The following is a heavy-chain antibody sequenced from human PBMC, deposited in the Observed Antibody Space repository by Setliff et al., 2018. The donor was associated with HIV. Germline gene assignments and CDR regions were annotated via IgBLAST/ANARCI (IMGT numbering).Heavy chain of an antibody. D-gene: IGHD3-10*02. CDR2: MYHSGST. CDR1: GYSISSGYY. CDR3: ARPLTTSYYFWGDAFAI. V-gene: IGHV4-38-2*02. Sequence: SETLSLTCTVSGYSISSGYYWGWIRQPPGKGLEWIGSMYHSGSTYYNPSLRSRLTISVDTSKSQFSLKLTSVTAADMAVYYCARPLTTSYYFWGDAFAIWGQGTMVTVSS. J-gene: IGHJ3*02.